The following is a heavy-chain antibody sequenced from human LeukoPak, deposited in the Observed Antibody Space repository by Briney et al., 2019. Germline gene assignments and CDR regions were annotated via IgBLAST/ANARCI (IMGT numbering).Heavy chain of an antibody. CDR1: GYSISSSNW. CDR3: ARSASPYSSEHYFDY. J-gene: IGHJ4*02. D-gene: IGHD6-19*01. CDR2: IYYSGST. Sequence: SETLSLTCAVSGYSISSSNWWGWIRQPPGKGLEWIGYIYYSGSTYYNPSLKSRVIMSVDTSKNQFSLKLSSVTAVDTAVYYCARSASPYSSEHYFDYWGQGTLVTVSS. V-gene: IGHV4-28*01.